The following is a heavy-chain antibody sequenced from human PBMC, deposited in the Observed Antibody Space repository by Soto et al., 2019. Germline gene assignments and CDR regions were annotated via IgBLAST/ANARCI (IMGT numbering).Heavy chain of an antibody. CDR1: GGSLSIGGYY. Sequence: LSLNCTDSGGSLSIGGYYWSWIRQHPGKGLEWIGYIYYSGNTYYNPSLKSRVTISVDTSKNQFSLKLSSVTAADTAVYYCARTNYYGSSGLYYFDSWGQGTPVTVSP. J-gene: IGHJ4*02. CDR2: IYYSGNT. D-gene: IGHD3-22*01. CDR3: ARTNYYGSSGLYYFDS. V-gene: IGHV4-31*03.